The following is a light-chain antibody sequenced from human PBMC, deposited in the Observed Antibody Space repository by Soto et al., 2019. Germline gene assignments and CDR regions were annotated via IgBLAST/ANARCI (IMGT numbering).Light chain of an antibody. V-gene: IGLV2-14*03. CDR1: SSDVGGYNY. J-gene: IGLJ1*01. CDR2: DVS. CDR3: SSYTSSSTYF. Sequence: QSALTQPASVSGSPGQSIAISCTGTSSDVGGYNYVSWYQHHPGKAPKLMIYDVSKRPSGVSNRFSGSKSGNTASLTISGLKAEDEADYYCSSYTSSSTYFFGTGTKLTVL.